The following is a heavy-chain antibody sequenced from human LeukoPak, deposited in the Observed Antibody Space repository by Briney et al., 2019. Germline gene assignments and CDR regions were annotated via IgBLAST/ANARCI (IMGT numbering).Heavy chain of an antibody. D-gene: IGHD3-16*01. CDR3: ARRRYDWGGDFAN. Sequence: PGGSLRLSCAASGFTVSSYAMGWVRQAPGKGLEWVSAIGGGGTLYYADSVKGHFSISRDISKNTLLLQMNSLRAEDTAVYYCARRRYDWGGDFANWGQGTLVTVSS. J-gene: IGHJ4*02. V-gene: IGHV3-23*01. CDR1: GFTVSSYA. CDR2: IGGGGTL.